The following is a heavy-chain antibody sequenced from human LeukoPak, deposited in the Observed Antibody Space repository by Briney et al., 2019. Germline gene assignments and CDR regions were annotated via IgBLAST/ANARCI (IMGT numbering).Heavy chain of an antibody. J-gene: IGHJ4*02. CDR3: ARHGESGKSQFSFDS. V-gene: IGHV4-59*08. CDR2: IYSTGST. CDR1: GGSINSYY. Sequence: SETLSLTCTVSGGSINSYYWSWIRQPPGKGLEWIGYIYSTGSTNYYPSLKSRVTISVDTSKNQFSLKLSSVTAADTAVYYCARHGESGKSQFSFDSWGQGTLVTVSS. D-gene: IGHD1-26*01.